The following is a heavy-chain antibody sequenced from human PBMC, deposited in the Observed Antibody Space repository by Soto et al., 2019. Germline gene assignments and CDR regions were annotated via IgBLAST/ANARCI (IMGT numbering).Heavy chain of an antibody. CDR3: AKDGPPRLAVADYFDY. V-gene: IGHV3-30*18. J-gene: IGHJ4*02. CDR1: GFTFSSYG. Sequence: QVQLVESGGGVVQPGRSLRLSCAASGFTFSSYGMHWVRQAPGKGLEWVAVISYDGSNKYYADSVKGRFTISRDNSKNTLYLQMNRLRAEDTAVYYCAKDGPPRLAVADYFDYWGQGTLVTVSS. D-gene: IGHD6-13*01. CDR2: ISYDGSNK.